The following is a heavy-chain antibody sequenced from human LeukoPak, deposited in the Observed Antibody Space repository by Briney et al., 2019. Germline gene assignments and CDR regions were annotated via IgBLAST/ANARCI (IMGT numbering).Heavy chain of an antibody. CDR1: GGSFSAYY. CDR2: IKQSENT. Sequence: PSETLSLTCAVYGGSFSAYYWTWVRQPPGMGLEWIGEIKQSENTNYNPSLKSRVTISIDPSKNQISLKLTSVTAADTGVYYCAREGLTNAYKPLGHWGQGTLVTVSS. CDR3: AREGLTNAYKPLGH. J-gene: IGHJ4*02. V-gene: IGHV4-34*01. D-gene: IGHD5-24*01.